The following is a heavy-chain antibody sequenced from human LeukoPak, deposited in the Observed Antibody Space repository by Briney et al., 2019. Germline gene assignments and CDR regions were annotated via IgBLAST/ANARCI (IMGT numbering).Heavy chain of an antibody. V-gene: IGHV3-20*04. Sequence: GGSLRLSCAASGFTFDDYGMSWVRQAPGKGLGWVSGVSAINWNGGSTGYADSVKGRFTISRDNAKNSLYLQMNSLRAEDTAFYFCARDRASGWYRGDYDYWGQGTLVTVSS. CDR2: INWNGGST. CDR1: GFTFDDYG. D-gene: IGHD6-19*01. J-gene: IGHJ4*02. CDR3: ARDRASGWYRGDYDY.